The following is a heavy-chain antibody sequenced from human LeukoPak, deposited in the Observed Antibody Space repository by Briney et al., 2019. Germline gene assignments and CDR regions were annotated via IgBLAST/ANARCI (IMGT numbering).Heavy chain of an antibody. V-gene: IGHV5-51*01. D-gene: IGHD3-10*01. CDR3: ARHIGDPVEQLSAWAY. CDR1: GYSFTSYW. J-gene: IGHJ4*02. CDR2: IYPGDSDT. Sequence: GESLKISCKGSGYSFTSYWIGWVRQMPGKGLEWMGIIYPGDSDTRYSPSFQGQVTISADKSISTAYLQWSSLKASDTAMYYCARHIGDPVEQLSAWAYWGQGTLVTVSS.